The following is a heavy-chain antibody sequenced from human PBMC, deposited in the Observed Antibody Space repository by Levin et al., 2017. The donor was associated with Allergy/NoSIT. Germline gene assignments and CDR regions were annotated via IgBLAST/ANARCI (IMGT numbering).Heavy chain of an antibody. V-gene: IGHV3-49*03. Sequence: GGSLRLSCTASGFKFGDYAVSWFRQAPGRGLEWVGFIRSKAYGATTDFAASVKGRFTISRDDSKSIAYLQVNSLRTEDAAVYYCTRVATPKTGYKYYYMDVWGRGTAVTVSS. CDR3: TRVATPKTGYKYYYMDV. D-gene: IGHD2-15*01. CDR1: GFKFGDYA. J-gene: IGHJ6*03. CDR2: IRSKAYGATT.